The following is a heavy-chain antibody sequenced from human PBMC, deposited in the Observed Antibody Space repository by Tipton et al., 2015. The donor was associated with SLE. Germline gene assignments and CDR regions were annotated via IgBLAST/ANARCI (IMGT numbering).Heavy chain of an antibody. CDR3: AKDGAGTYFQH. J-gene: IGHJ1*01. Sequence: AVSGFTFSSYAMGWVRQAPGKGLEWVSVIYSGGSTYYVDSVKGRFTISRDNSKNTLYLQMNSLRAEDTAVYYCAKDGAGTYFQHWGQGTLVTVSS. V-gene: IGHV3-23*03. D-gene: IGHD6-13*01. CDR1: GFTFSSYA. CDR2: IYSGGST.